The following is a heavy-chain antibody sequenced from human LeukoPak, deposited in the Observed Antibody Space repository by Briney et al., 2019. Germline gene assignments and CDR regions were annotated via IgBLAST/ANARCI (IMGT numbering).Heavy chain of an antibody. V-gene: IGHV5-51*01. D-gene: IGHD2-2*01. Sequence: YPGDSDTRYSPSFQGQVTISADKSISTAYLQWSSLKASDTAMYYCARAGYCSSTSCVFDYWGQGTLVTVSS. CDR3: ARAGYCSSTSCVFDY. CDR2: YPGDSDT. J-gene: IGHJ4*02.